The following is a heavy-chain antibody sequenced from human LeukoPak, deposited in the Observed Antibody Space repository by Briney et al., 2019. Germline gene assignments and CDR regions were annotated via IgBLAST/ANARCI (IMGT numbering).Heavy chain of an antibody. Sequence: ASVKVSCKASGYTFTGYYMRWVRQAPGQGLEWMGWINPNSGGTNYAQKFQGRVTMTRDTSISTAYMELSRLRSDDTAVYYCAAYYDILTGYSDGPPFDYWGQGTLVTVSS. CDR1: GYTFTGYY. D-gene: IGHD3-9*01. J-gene: IGHJ4*02. CDR3: AAYYDILTGYSDGPPFDY. V-gene: IGHV1-2*02. CDR2: INPNSGGT.